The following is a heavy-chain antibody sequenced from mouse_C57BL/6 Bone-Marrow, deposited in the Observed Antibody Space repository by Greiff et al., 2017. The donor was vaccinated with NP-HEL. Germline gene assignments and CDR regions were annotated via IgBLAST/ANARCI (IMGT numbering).Heavy chain of an antibody. D-gene: IGHD2-3*01. CDR2: INPNYGTT. V-gene: IGHV1-39*01. CDR3: YLYDDYYVGAMDY. Sequence: EVQLQQSGPELVKPGASVKISCKASGYSFTDYYMNWVKQSTGQSLEWIGVINPNYGTTSYNQKFKGKATLTVDQSSSTAYMQLNSLTSEDSAVYYFYLYDDYYVGAMDYWGQGTSVTVSS. CDR1: GYSFTDYY. J-gene: IGHJ4*01.